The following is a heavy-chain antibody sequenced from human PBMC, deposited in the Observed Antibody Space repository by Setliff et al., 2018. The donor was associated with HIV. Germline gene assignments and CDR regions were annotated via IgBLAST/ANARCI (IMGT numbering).Heavy chain of an antibody. D-gene: IGHD3-22*01. CDR2: INPNNGGT. CDR1: GYTFTGYY. V-gene: IGHV1-2*02. CDR3: ARDYYDSSGYIFFPGLPDY. J-gene: IGHJ4*02. Sequence: ASVKVSCKASGYTFTGYYVHWVRQAPGQGLEWMGWINPNNGGTNYAQKFQGRVTMTRDTSISTAYMELSRPRSDDTAVYYCARDYYDSSGYIFFPGLPDYWGQGTLVTV.